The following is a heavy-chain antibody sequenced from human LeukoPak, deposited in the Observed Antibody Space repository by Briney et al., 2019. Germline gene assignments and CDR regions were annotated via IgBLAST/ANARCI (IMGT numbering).Heavy chain of an antibody. CDR3: ARGYSHNSGGWLDP. D-gene: IGHD5-12*01. J-gene: IGHJ5*02. V-gene: IGHV3-23*01. CDR1: RFTLIHHA. CDR2: LTDSGDAK. Sequence: GGSLRLSCAVSRFTLIHHALSGVRQAPGTGLEWVGSLTDSGDAKYYADSVKGRLTISRDNSNSTLYLHISGLRDEDTAVYYCARGYSHNSGGWLDPWGQGSLVGVSS.